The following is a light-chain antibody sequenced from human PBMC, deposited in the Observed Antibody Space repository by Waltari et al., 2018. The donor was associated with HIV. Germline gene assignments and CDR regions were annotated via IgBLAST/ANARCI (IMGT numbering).Light chain of an antibody. CDR1: SSNIGSNY. CDR2: RND. CDR3: AAWDDSLSGYV. Sequence: QSVLTQPPSASGTPGQRVTISCSGGSSNIGSNYVFWYRLLPGTAPKLLVYRNDQRPSGVPDRLSGSKSGTSTALAISGLRSEDEAYYYCAAWDDSLSGYVFGTGTKVTVL. J-gene: IGLJ1*01. V-gene: IGLV1-47*01.